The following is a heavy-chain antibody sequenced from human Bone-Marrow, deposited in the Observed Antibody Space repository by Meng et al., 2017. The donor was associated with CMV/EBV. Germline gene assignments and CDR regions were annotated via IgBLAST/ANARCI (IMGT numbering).Heavy chain of an antibody. V-gene: IGHV4-59*01. CDR1: GGSISSYY. CDR2: IYYSGST. J-gene: IGHJ4*02. CDR3: VRERPMMGTLEP. Sequence: SETLSLTCTVSGGSISSYYWNWIRQPPGKGLEWIGYIYYSGSTNYNPSLKSRVTISGDTSKNQFSLKLSSVTAADTAVYFCVRERPMMGTLEPWGQGTLVTVSS. D-gene: IGHD4-23*01.